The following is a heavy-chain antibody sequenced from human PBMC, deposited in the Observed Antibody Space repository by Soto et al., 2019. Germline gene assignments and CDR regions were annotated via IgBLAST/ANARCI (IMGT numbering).Heavy chain of an antibody. CDR2: ISYDGSNK. CDR3: AKELILYRMEDTNNWDY. Sequence: AGGSLRLSCAASGFTFSTYAMHWVRQAPGKGLEWVAVISYDGSNKYYGDSVKGRFTISRDRNTLYLQMNSLRAEDTAVYYCAKELILYRMEDTNNWDYWGPG. CDR1: GFTFSTYA. J-gene: IGHJ4*02. V-gene: IGHV3-30*18. D-gene: IGHD2-8*01.